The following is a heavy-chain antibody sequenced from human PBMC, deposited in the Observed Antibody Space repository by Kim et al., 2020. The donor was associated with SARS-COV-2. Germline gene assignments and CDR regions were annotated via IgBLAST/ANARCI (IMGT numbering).Heavy chain of an antibody. J-gene: IGHJ5*02. D-gene: IGHD3-9*01. CDR3: ARDSDKTFDP. Sequence: IYYADSVKGRFTISRDNAKNSLYLQMNSLRAEDTAVYYCARDSDKTFDPWGQGTLVTVSS. CDR2: I. V-gene: IGHV3-21*01.